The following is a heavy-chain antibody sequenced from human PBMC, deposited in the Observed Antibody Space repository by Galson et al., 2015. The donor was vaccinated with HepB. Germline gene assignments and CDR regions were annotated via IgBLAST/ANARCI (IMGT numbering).Heavy chain of an antibody. CDR1: GFTFDTYS. CDR2: ISGNSAYI. CDR3: ASRTRFRTGSGPEDY. D-gene: IGHD1/OR15-1a*01. J-gene: IGHJ4*02. V-gene: IGHV3-21*01. Sequence: SLRLSCAASGFTFDTYSLIWVRQAPGQGLQWVSAISGNSAYIYYADSVKGRFTISRDNANNSLYLQMNSLRAEYTAMYYCASRTRFRTGSGPEDYWGQGTLVTVSS.